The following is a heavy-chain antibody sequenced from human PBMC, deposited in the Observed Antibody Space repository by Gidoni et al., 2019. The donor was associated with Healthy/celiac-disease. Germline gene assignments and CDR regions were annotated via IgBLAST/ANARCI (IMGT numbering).Heavy chain of an antibody. CDR2: IKSKTDGGTT. Sequence: EVQLVESGGGLVKPGGSLRLSCAASGVTFSNAWMSWVRQAPGKGLEWVGRIKSKTDGGTTDYAAPVKGRFTISRDDSKNTLYLQMNSLKTEDTAVYYCTTNVPSDAFDIWGQGTMVTVSS. CDR3: TTNVPSDAFDI. V-gene: IGHV3-15*01. J-gene: IGHJ3*02. D-gene: IGHD2-2*01. CDR1: GVTFSNAW.